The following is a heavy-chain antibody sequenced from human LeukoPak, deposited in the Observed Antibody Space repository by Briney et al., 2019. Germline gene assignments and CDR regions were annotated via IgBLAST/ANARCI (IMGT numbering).Heavy chain of an antibody. V-gene: IGHV3-23*01. J-gene: IGHJ4*02. CDR3: AKGEIFWSGYSYIDY. D-gene: IGHD3-3*01. CDR1: GFTFRSYA. CDR2: ISGSGDST. Sequence: HPGGSLRLSCAASGFTFRSYAMSWVRQAPGKGLEWVTAISGSGDSTYFADSVKGRFTISRDNSKNTLYMQMSSLRAEDTAVYYCAKGEIFWSGYSYIDYWGQGTLVTVSS.